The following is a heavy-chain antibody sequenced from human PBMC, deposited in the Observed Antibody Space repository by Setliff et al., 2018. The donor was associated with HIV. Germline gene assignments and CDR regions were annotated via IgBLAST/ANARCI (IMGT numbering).Heavy chain of an antibody. CDR3: ARRGDYYYYAMDF. V-gene: IGHV3-48*01. CDR2: IGSSSSPI. CDR1: GFTLSSYS. D-gene: IGHD3-10*01. J-gene: IGHJ6*02. Sequence: GGPLRLSCEASGFTLSSYSMNWVRQAPGKGLEWVSYIGSSSSPIYYADSVKGRFTISRDNAKNSLYLQMNSLRAEDTAVYYCARRGDYYYYAMDFWGQGTTVTVSS.